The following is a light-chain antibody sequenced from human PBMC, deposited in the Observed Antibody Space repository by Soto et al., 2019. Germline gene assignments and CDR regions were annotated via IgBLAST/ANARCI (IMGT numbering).Light chain of an antibody. CDR2: AAP. V-gene: IGKV3-20*01. CDR3: HHYDSSPPYT. Sequence: EIVLTQSPATLSLSPGERATLSCRASRSFASSYLAWYQHKPGQAPRLLIYAAPSRATGIPDRFIGSGSGTDFTLTISRLEPDDSAVYYCHHYDSSPPYTFGQGTKVDIK. CDR1: RSFASSY. J-gene: IGKJ2*01.